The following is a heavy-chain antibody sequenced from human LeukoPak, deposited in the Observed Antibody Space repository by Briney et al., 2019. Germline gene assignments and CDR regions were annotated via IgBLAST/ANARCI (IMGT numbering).Heavy chain of an antibody. Sequence: PGGSLRLSCAASGFTFSNYEMNWVRQAPGKGLEWVSYISNSSSTIYYADSVKGRFTISRDNAKNSLYLQMNSLRAEDTAVYYCARLGKVTKGYYYYYGMDVWGQGTTVTVSS. CDR1: GFTFSNYE. D-gene: IGHD4-11*01. CDR3: ARLGKVTKGYYYYYGMDV. CDR2: ISNSSSTI. J-gene: IGHJ6*02. V-gene: IGHV3-48*03.